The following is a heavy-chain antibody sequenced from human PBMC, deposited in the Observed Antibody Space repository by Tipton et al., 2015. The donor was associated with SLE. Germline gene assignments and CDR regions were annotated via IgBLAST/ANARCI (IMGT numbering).Heavy chain of an antibody. CDR3: TRVMTGSRSAF. J-gene: IGHJ4*02. Sequence: TLSLTCIVSGGSINSSPYYWGWVRQTPGKGLEWLGSISFSGTTYFNPSLKSRVTLSRDTSKNQFSLNLNSVTAADTAFYYCTRVMTGSRSAFWGRGTLVTVSP. CDR2: ISFSGTT. V-gene: IGHV4-39*07. CDR1: GGSINSSPYY. D-gene: IGHD1-26*01.